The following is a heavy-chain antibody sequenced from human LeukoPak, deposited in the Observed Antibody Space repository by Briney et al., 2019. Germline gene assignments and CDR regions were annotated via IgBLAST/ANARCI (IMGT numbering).Heavy chain of an antibody. CDR2: ISWNSGSI. Sequence: PGGSLRLSCAASGFTVSAYAMHWVRQPPGKGLEWVSGISWNSGSIDYADSVKGRFTISRDNAKNSLYLQMNSLRVEDTAFYYCAKDNRRHYTSGPNPDSLHWGQGALVTVSS. CDR1: GFTVSAYA. CDR3: AKDNRRHYTSGPNPDSLH. V-gene: IGHV3-9*01. J-gene: IGHJ4*02. D-gene: IGHD6-19*01.